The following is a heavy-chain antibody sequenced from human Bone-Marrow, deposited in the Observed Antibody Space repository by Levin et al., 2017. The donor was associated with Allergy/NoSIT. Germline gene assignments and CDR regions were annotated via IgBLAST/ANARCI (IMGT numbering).Heavy chain of an antibody. CDR2: IYTGGGT. D-gene: IGHD3-10*01. J-gene: IGHJ6*03. V-gene: IGHV3-53*01. Sequence: GGSLRLSCAASGFTVSSNYMSWVRQAPGKGLEWVSVIYTGGGTFYADSVKGRFTISRDNSKNSLDLQMNSLRAEDTAVYYCVRDKEKMTPGFHYYYYMYVWGQGTTVTVSS. CDR3: VRDKEKMTPGFHYYYYMYV. CDR1: GFTVSSNY.